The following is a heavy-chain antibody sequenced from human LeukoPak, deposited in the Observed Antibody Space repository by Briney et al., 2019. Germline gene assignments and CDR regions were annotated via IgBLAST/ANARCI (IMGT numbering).Heavy chain of an antibody. V-gene: IGHV3-53*01. CDR3: ARDSDSGYGPLAS. CDR1: GFTVSNNY. CDR2: IHSGGTT. J-gene: IGHJ5*02. Sequence: GGSLRLSCAASGFTVSNNYMSWVRQAPGKGLEWVSVIHSGGTTNYADSVQGRFTISRDNSKTTVYLHMSSLRAEDTAVYYCARDSDSGYGPLASWGQGTLVTVSS. D-gene: IGHD5-12*01.